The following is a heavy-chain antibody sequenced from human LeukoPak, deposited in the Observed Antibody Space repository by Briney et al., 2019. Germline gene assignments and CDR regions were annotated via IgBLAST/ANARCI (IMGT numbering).Heavy chain of an antibody. J-gene: IGHJ6*03. V-gene: IGHV3-48*03. CDR2: ISSRGTTT. Sequence: GSLRLSCAASGITFSNYEMNWVRQAPGKGLEWVSYISSRGTTTHYADSVKGRFTISRDNSKNTLYLQLNNLRADDTAVYYCASGKVVFLPPAIQYYYMDGWGTGTTVSVS. CDR1: GITFSNYE. CDR3: ASGKVVFLPPAIQYYYMDG. D-gene: IGHD2-2*01.